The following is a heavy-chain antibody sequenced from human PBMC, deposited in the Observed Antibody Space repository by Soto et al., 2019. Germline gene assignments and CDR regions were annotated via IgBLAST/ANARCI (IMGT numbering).Heavy chain of an antibody. J-gene: IGHJ1*01. V-gene: IGHV4-31*03. Sequence: SETLSLTCTVSGGSISSGGYYWSWIRQHPGKGLEWIGYIYYSGSTYYNPSLKSRVTISVDMSKNQFSLKLSSVTAADTAVYYCARGDRYCSSTSCYGYFQHWGQGTLVTVSS. D-gene: IGHD2-2*01. CDR1: GGSISSGGYY. CDR2: IYYSGST. CDR3: ARGDRYCSSTSCYGYFQH.